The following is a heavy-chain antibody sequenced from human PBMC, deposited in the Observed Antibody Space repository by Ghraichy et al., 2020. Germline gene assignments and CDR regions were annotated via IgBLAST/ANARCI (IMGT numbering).Heavy chain of an antibody. V-gene: IGHV4-34*01. CDR3: ARGARITIFGVVKRNWFDP. D-gene: IGHD3-3*01. J-gene: IGHJ5*02. CDR1: GGSFSGYY. CDR2: INHSGST. Sequence: SETLSLTCAVYGGSFSGYYWSWIRQPPGKGLEWIGEINHSGSTNYNPSLKSRVTISVDTSKNQFSLKLSSVTAADTAVYYCARGARITIFGVVKRNWFDPWGQGTLVTVSS.